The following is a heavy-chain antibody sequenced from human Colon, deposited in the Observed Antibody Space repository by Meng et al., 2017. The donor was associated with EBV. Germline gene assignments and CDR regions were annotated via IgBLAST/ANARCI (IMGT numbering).Heavy chain of an antibody. D-gene: IGHD6-19*01. Sequence: QLKESGPGLLKPSETLSLSCAVYGGSFRGYYWTWIRQPPGKGLEWVAEINYSGNTNYSPSLKSRVTISIDTSKNQFSLKLSSVTAADTAIYYCARRLAALDYWGQGTLVTVSS. CDR3: ARRLAALDY. J-gene: IGHJ4*02. CDR1: GGSFRGYY. V-gene: IGHV4-34*01. CDR2: INYSGNT.